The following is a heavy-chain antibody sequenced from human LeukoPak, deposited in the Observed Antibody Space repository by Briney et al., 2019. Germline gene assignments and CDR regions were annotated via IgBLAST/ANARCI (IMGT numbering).Heavy chain of an antibody. D-gene: IGHD3-9*01. J-gene: IGHJ6*04. Sequence: ASVKVSCKASGYTFTSYYMHWVRQAPGQGLEWMGIINPSGGSTSYAQKFQGRVTMTRDTSTSTVYMELSSLRSEDTAVYYCARDRRYYDILTGYRGYYYYGMDVWGKGTTVTVPS. CDR3: ARDRRYYDILTGYRGYYYYGMDV. V-gene: IGHV1-46*01. CDR1: GYTFTSYY. CDR2: INPSGGST.